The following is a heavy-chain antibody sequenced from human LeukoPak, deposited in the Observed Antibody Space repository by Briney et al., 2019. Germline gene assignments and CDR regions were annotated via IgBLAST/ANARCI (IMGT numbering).Heavy chain of an antibody. CDR3: ARGPTYYDFWSGKMGFDP. CDR1: GYTFTSYD. D-gene: IGHD3-3*01. Sequence: ASVKVSCKASGYTFTSYDINWVRQATGQGLERMGWMNPNSGNTGYAQKFQGRVTITRNTSISTAYMELSSLRSEDTAVYYCARGPTYYDFWSGKMGFDPWGQGTLVTVSS. V-gene: IGHV1-8*03. CDR2: MNPNSGNT. J-gene: IGHJ5*02.